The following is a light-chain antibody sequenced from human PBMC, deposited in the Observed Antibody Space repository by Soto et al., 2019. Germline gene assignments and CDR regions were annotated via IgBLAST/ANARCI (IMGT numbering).Light chain of an antibody. CDR3: QQYSASPRT. CDR1: QFLSSY. J-gene: IGKJ3*01. Sequence: EVVLTQSPATLSLAPVERATLSCRASQFLSSYLAWYQQKPGQPPRLLIYDTSNRATGIPARFSGSRSGTDFTLTISRLEPEDSAVYYCQQYSASPRTFGPGTKVDIK. V-gene: IGKV3-11*01. CDR2: DTS.